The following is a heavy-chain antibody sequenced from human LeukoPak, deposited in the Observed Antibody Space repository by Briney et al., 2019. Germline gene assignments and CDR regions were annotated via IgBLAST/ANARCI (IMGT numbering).Heavy chain of an antibody. D-gene: IGHD1-26*01. V-gene: IGHV3-23*01. CDR2: ISGGGGNT. CDR3: AGHGVGAMTPAETLDY. CDR1: GFNFNSYG. Sequence: GGSLRLSCVASGFNFNSYGMTWVRQAPGKGLEWVSSISGGGGNTYYADSVKGRFTISRDNPKNKVYLQMNSLRAEDTAVYYCAGHGVGAMTPAETLDYWGQGTLVTVSS. J-gene: IGHJ4*02.